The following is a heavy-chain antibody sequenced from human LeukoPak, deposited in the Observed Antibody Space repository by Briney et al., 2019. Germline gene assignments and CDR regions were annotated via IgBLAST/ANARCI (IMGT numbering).Heavy chain of an antibody. V-gene: IGHV4-34*01. CDR3: VRAAGRRNYYSMDV. CDR1: GGSFSGYY. J-gene: IGHJ6*02. D-gene: IGHD6-13*01. CDR2: INHSGST. Sequence: PSETLSLTCAVYGGSFSGYYWSWIRQPPGKGLEWIGEINHSGSTNYNPSLKSRVTISVDTSKNQFSLKLSSVTAADTAVYYCVRAAGRRNYYSMDVWGQGTTVTVSS.